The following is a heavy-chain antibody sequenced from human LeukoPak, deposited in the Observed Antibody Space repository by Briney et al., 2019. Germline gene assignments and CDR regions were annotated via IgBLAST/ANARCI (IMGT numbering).Heavy chain of an antibody. Sequence: GASVKVSCKASGYTFTSYAMNWVRQAPGQGLEWMGWINAGNGNTKYSQKFQGRVTITRDTSASTAYMELSSLRSEDTAVYYCARDHSGSYYSGFSVDYWGQGTLVTVSS. CDR2: INAGNGNT. J-gene: IGHJ4*02. CDR1: GYTFTSYA. D-gene: IGHD1-26*01. CDR3: ARDHSGSYYSGFSVDY. V-gene: IGHV1-3*01.